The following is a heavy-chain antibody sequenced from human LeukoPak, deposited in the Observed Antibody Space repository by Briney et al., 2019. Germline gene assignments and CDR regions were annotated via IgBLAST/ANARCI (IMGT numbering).Heavy chain of an antibody. V-gene: IGHV1-69*05. Sequence: ASVKDSCKASGGTFSSYAISWVRQAPGQGLEWMGGIIPIFGTANYAQKFQGRVTITTDESTSTAYMELSSLRSEDTAVYYCASVPLAGYSGYDPYFDYWGQGTLVTVSS. D-gene: IGHD5-12*01. CDR3: ASVPLAGYSGYDPYFDY. J-gene: IGHJ4*02. CDR1: GGTFSSYA. CDR2: IIPIFGTA.